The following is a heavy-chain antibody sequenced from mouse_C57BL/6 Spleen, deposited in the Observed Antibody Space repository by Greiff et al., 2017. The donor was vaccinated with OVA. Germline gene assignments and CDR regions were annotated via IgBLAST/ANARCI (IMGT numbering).Heavy chain of an antibody. D-gene: IGHD2-4*01. CDR3: ARYDYDYGWCAY. V-gene: IGHV3-8*01. J-gene: IGHJ3*01. Sequence: EVKVEESGPGLAKPSPTLSLTCSVTGYSITSDYWNWIRKFPGNKLEYMGYISYSGSTSYNPSLKSRISITRDTSKNQYYLQVNSVTTEDTATYYCARYDYDYGWCAYWGQGTLVTVSA. CDR1: GYSITSDY. CDR2: ISYSGST.